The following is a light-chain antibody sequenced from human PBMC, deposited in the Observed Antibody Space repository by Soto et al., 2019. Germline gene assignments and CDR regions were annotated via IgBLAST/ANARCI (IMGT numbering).Light chain of an antibody. CDR2: AAS. J-gene: IGKJ4*01. Sequence: DIPMTQSPSSLSASVGDRVTITCRANQSISNYLNWYQKKPGKAPKVLIYAASALQSGVPSRFSGSGAGTDFSLTISSLQPEDFATYFWQQSDSAPVTFGGGTKVDIK. V-gene: IGKV1-39*01. CDR3: QQSDSAPVT. CDR1: QSISNY.